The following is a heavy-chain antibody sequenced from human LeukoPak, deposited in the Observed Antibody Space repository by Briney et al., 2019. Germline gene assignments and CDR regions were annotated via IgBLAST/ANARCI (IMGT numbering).Heavy chain of an antibody. CDR2: IRYDGSNK. CDR1: GFTFSSYG. V-gene: IGHV3-30*02. Sequence: GGSLRLSCAASGFTFSSYGMHWVRQAPGKGLEWVAFIRYDGSNKYYADSVKGRFTISRDNSKNTLYLQMNSLRAEDTAVYYCATVPRGRSSGSYGNYWGQGTLVTVSS. J-gene: IGHJ4*02. CDR3: ATVPRGRSSGSYGNY. D-gene: IGHD1-26*01.